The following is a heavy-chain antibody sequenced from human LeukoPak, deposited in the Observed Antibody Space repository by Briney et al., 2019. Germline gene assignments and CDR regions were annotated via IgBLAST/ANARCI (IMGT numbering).Heavy chain of an antibody. V-gene: IGHV3-23*01. D-gene: IGHD6-13*01. CDR3: AKDFPSYSSSS. CDR1: GFTFSTEA. CDR2: ISDSSRTT. J-gene: IGHJ5*02. Sequence: PGGSLRLSCEVSGFTFSTEAMTWVRQAPGKGLEWVSSISDSSRTTYYADSVQGRFTISRDNSKNTLYLQMNSLRAEDTAVYYCAKDFPSYSSSSWGQGTLVAVPS.